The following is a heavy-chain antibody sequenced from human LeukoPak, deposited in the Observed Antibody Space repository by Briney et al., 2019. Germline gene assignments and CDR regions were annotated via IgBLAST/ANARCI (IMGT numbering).Heavy chain of an antibody. Sequence: GESLKISCKGSGYSFSTYWISWVRQMPGRGLEWMGRIDPSDSFTNYSPSFQGHVTISADKSISTAYLQWSSLKASDTAMYYCARQLSYSSGWYDWGQGTLVTVSS. V-gene: IGHV5-10-1*01. CDR1: GYSFSTYW. J-gene: IGHJ4*02. CDR3: ARQLSYSSGWYD. D-gene: IGHD6-19*01. CDR2: IDPSDSFT.